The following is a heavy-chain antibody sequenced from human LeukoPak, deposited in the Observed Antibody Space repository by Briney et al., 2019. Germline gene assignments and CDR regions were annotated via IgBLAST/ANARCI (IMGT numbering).Heavy chain of an antibody. V-gene: IGHV3-15*01. Sequence: GGSLRLSSEASGFTFRNAWMTWVRQAPGKGLEWVGRIKSKAVGETTDYIAPVNGRFIISRDDSKNTVYLQMNSLKPEDTAVYFCTTGYCDGGSCYAYDVWGQGAMVIASS. CDR3: TTGYCDGGSCYAYDV. CDR2: IKSKAVGETT. CDR1: GFTFRNAW. J-gene: IGHJ3*01. D-gene: IGHD2-15*01.